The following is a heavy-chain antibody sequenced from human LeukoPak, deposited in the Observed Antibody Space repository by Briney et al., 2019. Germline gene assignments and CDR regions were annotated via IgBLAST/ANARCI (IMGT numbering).Heavy chain of an antibody. CDR3: ARDRNPIGWFDP. CDR1: GGSISSSSYY. Sequence: SETLSLTCTVSGGSISSSSYYWGWTRQPPGKGLEWIGSIYYSGSTNYNPSLKSRVTMSVDTSKNQFSLKLSSVTAADTAVYYCARDRNPIGWFDPWGQGTLVTVSS. J-gene: IGHJ5*02. D-gene: IGHD3-22*01. V-gene: IGHV4-39*07. CDR2: IYYSGST.